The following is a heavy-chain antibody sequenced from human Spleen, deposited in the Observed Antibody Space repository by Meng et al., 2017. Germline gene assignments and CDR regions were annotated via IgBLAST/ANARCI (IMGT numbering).Heavy chain of an antibody. D-gene: IGHD2-2*01. CDR2: ISAYNGNT. V-gene: IGHV1-18*01. CDR1: GYTFTSYG. Sequence: ASVKVSCKASGYTFTSYGISWVRQAPGQGLEWMGWISAYNGNTNYSQKLQGRVTMTTDKATSTAYMELRSMRSDDTAVYYCARADPMDAFDIWGQGTMVTVSS. J-gene: IGHJ3*02. CDR3: ARADPMDAFDI.